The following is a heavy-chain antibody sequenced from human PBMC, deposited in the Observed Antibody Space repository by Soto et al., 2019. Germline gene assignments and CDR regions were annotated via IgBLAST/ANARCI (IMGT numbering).Heavy chain of an antibody. CDR3: ARGHVVAATTFDY. D-gene: IGHD2-15*01. CDR2: IYYSGST. V-gene: IGHV4-30-4*01. J-gene: IGHJ4*02. Sequence: QVQLQKSGPGLVKPSQTLSLTCTVSGGSISSGDYYWSWIRQPPGKGLEWIGYIYYSGSTYYNPSLKSRVTISVDTSKNQFSLKLSSVTAADTAVYYCARGHVVAATTFDYWGQGTLVTVSS. CDR1: GGSISSGDYY.